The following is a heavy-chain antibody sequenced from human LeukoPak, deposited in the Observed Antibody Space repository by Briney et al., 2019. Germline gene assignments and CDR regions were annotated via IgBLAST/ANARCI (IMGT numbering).Heavy chain of an antibody. CDR2: INHRGDT. CDR1: GPSFSGYF. CDR3: ARGPSRQNWIASLYKWFDP. V-gene: IGHV4-34*01. J-gene: IGHJ5*02. D-gene: IGHD2-2*03. Sequence: SETLSLTCAVHGPSFSGYFWSWIRQPPGKGLEWIGEINHRGDTNYNPSLKSRVTISLDTSNNQFSVRLTSVTAADTAVYYCARGPSRQNWIASLYKWFDPWGQGTLVTVAS.